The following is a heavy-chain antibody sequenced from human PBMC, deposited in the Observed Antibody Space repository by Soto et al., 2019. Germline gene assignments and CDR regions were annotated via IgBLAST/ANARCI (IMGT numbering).Heavy chain of an antibody. CDR3: ARAPDYCDYYYYYGMDV. Sequence: ASVKVSCKASGYTFTGYYMHWVRQAPGQGLEWMGWINPNSGGTNYAQKFQGWVTMTRDTSISTAYMELSRLRSDDTAVYYCARAPDYCDYYYYYGMDVWGQGTTVTVSS. V-gene: IGHV1-2*04. J-gene: IGHJ6*02. CDR1: GYTFTGYY. D-gene: IGHD4-17*01. CDR2: INPNSGGT.